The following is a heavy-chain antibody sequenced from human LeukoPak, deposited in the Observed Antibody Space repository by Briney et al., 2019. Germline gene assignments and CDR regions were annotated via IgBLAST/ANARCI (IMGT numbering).Heavy chain of an antibody. Sequence: GGSLRLSCAASGLTFSSYWMSWVRQAPGKGLEWVANIKQDGSEKYYVDSVKGRFTISRDNAKNSLYLQMNSLRAEDTAVYYCARDRGYDFWSGYYWYYYYYMDVWGKGTTVTVSS. D-gene: IGHD3-3*01. CDR2: IKQDGSEK. V-gene: IGHV3-7*01. CDR3: ARDRGYDFWSGYYWYYYYYMDV. J-gene: IGHJ6*03. CDR1: GLTFSSYW.